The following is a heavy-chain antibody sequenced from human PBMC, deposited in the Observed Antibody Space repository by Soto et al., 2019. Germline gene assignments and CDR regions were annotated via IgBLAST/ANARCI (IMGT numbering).Heavy chain of an antibody. V-gene: IGHV3-33*01. J-gene: IGHJ4*02. CDR3: ASSRERWELSFDY. CDR2: IWYDGSNK. Sequence: PGGSMGLSCAACGFSLSSYGMHWVRQAPGKGLEWVAVIWYDGSNKYYADSVKGRFTISRDNSKNTLYLQMNSLRAEDTAVYYCASSRERWELSFDYWGQGTLVTVSS. D-gene: IGHD1-26*01. CDR1: GFSLSSYG.